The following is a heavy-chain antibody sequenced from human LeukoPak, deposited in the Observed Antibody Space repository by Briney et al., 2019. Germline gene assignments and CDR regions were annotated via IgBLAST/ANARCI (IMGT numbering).Heavy chain of an antibody. CDR1: GFTFSDYY. CDR3: AKFFTAAGRDYFDY. Sequence: GGSLRLSCAASGFTFSDYYMSWIRQAPGKGLEWVSYISSSSSYTNYADSVKGRFTISRDNAKNSLYLQMNSLRAEDTAVYYCAKFFTAAGRDYFDYLGPGTLATVSS. CDR2: ISSSSSYT. V-gene: IGHV3-11*06. D-gene: IGHD6-13*01. J-gene: IGHJ4*02.